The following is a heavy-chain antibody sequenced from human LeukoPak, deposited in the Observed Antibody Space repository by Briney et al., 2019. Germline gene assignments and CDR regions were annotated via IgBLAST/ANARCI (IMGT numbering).Heavy chain of an antibody. Sequence: GGSLRLSCAASGFTFSDYYMSWIRQAPGKGLEWVSYISSSCTNYADSVKGRFTISRDNAKNSLYLQMNSLRAEDTAVYYCARVPGGIAVALVDYWGQGTLVTVSS. V-gene: IGHV3-11*06. CDR1: GFTFSDYY. CDR2: ISSSCT. CDR3: ARVPGGIAVALVDY. J-gene: IGHJ4*02. D-gene: IGHD6-19*01.